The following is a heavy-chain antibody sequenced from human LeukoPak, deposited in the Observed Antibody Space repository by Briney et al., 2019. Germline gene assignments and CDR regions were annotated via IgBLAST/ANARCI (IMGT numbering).Heavy chain of an antibody. CDR3: ARDLELRWLDAFDI. V-gene: IGHV1-18*01. CDR2: ISGYNGNT. D-gene: IGHD4-23*01. CDR1: HYTXTRYG. Sequence: ASVKVSCKPSHYTXTRYGISGVRQAPGQGLEGLGRISGYNGNTNYAQKRQGRVTMTTDTSTSTAYMEMRSLRSDDTGVYYCARDLELRWLDAFDIWGQGRMVTVSS. J-gene: IGHJ3*02.